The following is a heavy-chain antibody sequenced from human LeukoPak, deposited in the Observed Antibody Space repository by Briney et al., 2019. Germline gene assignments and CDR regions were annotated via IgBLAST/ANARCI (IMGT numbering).Heavy chain of an antibody. V-gene: IGHV3-74*01. CDR3: ARRGLVPAFDI. D-gene: IGHD3-10*02. J-gene: IGHJ3*02. Sequence: PGGSLGLSCTASGFIFSSYWMHWVRQAPGKGLVWLSRINSDGNITTYADSVRGRFTISRDNAKNTLYLQMSSLRVDDTAVYFCARRGLVPAFDIWGQGTVVSVTS. CDR1: GFIFSSYW. CDR2: INSDGNIT.